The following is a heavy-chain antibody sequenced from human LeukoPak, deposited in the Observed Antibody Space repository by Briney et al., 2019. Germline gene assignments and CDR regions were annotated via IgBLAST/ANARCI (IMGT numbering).Heavy chain of an antibody. V-gene: IGHV4-30-2*01. D-gene: IGHD3-10*01. CDR3: ARVRITMVRGVITTNWFDP. Sequence: SETLSLTCAASGGSISSGGYSWSWIRQPPGKGLEWIGYIYHSGSTYYNPSLKSRVTISVDRSKNQFSLKLGSVTAADTAVYYCARVRITMVRGVITTNWFDPWGQGTLVTVSS. CDR2: IYHSGST. CDR1: GGSISSGGYS. J-gene: IGHJ5*02.